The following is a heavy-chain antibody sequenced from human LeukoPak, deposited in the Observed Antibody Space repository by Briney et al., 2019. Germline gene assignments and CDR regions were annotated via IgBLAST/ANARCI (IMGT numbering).Heavy chain of an antibody. V-gene: IGHV3-30*04. CDR1: GFTFSSYA. CDR3: ARDGLITMVRGVIISWFDP. D-gene: IGHD3-10*01. Sequence: GRSLRLSCAASGFTFSSYAMHWVRQAPGKGLEWVAVISYDGSNKYYADSVKGRFTISRDNSKNTLYLQMNSLRAEDTAVYYCARDGLITMVRGVIISWFDPWGQGTLVTVSS. J-gene: IGHJ5*02. CDR2: ISYDGSNK.